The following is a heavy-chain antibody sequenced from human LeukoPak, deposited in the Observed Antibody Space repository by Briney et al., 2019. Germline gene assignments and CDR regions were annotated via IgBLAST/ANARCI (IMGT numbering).Heavy chain of an antibody. CDR1: GYTFTGYY. Sequence: ASVKVSCKASGYTFTGYYMHWVRQAPGQGLEWMGGIIPIFGTANYAQKFQGRVTITADESTSTAYMELSSLRSEDTAVYYCARDNSYYYYMDVWGKGTTVTISS. V-gene: IGHV1-69*13. CDR3: ARDNSYYYYMDV. CDR2: IIPIFGTA. J-gene: IGHJ6*03.